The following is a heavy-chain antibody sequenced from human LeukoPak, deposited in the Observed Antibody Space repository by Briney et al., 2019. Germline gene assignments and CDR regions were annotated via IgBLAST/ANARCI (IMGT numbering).Heavy chain of an antibody. D-gene: IGHD1-1*01. J-gene: IGHJ5*02. CDR1: GFTFSSYG. Sequence: GRSLRLSCAASGFTFSSYGMHWVRQAPGKGLEWVAVIWYDGSNKYYADSVKGRFTISRDNSKNTLYLQMNSLRAEDTAVYYCAREEGEWNEHWFDPWGQGTLVTVSS. CDR3: AREEGEWNEHWFDP. V-gene: IGHV3-33*01. CDR2: IWYDGSNK.